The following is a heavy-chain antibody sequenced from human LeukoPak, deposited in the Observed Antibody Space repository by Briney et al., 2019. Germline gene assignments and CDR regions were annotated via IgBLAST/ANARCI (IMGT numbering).Heavy chain of an antibody. CDR2: IIPILGIA. Sequence: ASVKVSCKASGGTFSSYTISWVRQAPGQGLEWMGRIIPILGIANYAQKFQGRVTTTADKSTSTAYMELSSLRSEDTAVYYCARSWNYDFWSGFDYWGQGTLVTVSS. D-gene: IGHD3-3*01. V-gene: IGHV1-69*02. CDR1: GGTFSSYT. CDR3: ARSWNYDFWSGFDY. J-gene: IGHJ4*02.